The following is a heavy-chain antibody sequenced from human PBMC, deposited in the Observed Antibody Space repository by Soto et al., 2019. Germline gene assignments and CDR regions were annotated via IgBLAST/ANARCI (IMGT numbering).Heavy chain of an antibody. D-gene: IGHD6-13*01. CDR1: GYTFTSYY. V-gene: IGHV1-46*01. CDR2: INPSGGST. Sequence: GASVKVSCKASGYTFTSYYMHWVRQAPGQGLEWMGIINPSGGSTSYAQKFQGRVTMTRDTSKNQFSLKLSSVTAADTAVYYCARTERWGSSWYNEDKWFDPCGQRTLVPV. J-gene: IGHJ5*02. CDR3: ARTERWGSSWYNEDKWFDP.